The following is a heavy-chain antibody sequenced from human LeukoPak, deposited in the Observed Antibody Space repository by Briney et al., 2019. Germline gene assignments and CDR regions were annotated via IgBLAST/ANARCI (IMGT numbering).Heavy chain of an antibody. V-gene: IGHV5-51*01. CDR1: GYSSTTYW. CDR3: ARPGIAPLNPDY. Sequence: GDSMNISWKGSGYSSTTYWIGWVSQMPGKGLEWGGFIFLSDFATTYSPSFQGQVTISADTSISTAYLQWSSLKGSDTAMYYCARPGIAPLNPDYWGQGTLVTVSS. J-gene: IGHJ4*02. CDR2: IFLSDFAT. D-gene: IGHD6-13*01.